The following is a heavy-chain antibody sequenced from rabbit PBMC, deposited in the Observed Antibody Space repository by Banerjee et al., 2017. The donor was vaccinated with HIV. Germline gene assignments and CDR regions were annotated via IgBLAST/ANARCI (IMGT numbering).Heavy chain of an antibody. CDR1: GFSLSSSYW. Sequence: QSLEESGGDLVKPGASLTLTCTASGFSLSSSYWICWVRQAPGKGLEWIGSIYAGKSGNTYYANWAKGRFTISKTSSTTVTLQMTSLTVADTATYFCARGDVGAPGYATFDLWGPGTLVTVS. CDR3: ARGDVGAPGYATFDL. D-gene: IGHD6-1*01. V-gene: IGHV1S40*01. CDR2: IYAGKSGNT. J-gene: IGHJ4*01.